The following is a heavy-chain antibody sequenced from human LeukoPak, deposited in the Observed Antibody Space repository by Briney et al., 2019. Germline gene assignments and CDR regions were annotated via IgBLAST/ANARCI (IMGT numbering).Heavy chain of an antibody. J-gene: IGHJ4*02. Sequence: GASVKVSCKASGGTFSSYAISWVRQAPGQGLEWMGGIIPIFGTANYAQKFQGRVTITADESTSTAYMELSSLRSEDTAVYYCARDADILTGYFDYWGQGTLVTVSS. CDR2: IIPIFGTA. CDR3: ARDADILTGYFDY. D-gene: IGHD3-9*01. V-gene: IGHV1-69*13. CDR1: GGTFSSYA.